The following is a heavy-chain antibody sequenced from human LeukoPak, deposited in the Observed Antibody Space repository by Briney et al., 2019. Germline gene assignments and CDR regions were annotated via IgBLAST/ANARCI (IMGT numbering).Heavy chain of an antibody. J-gene: IGHJ6*03. CDR1: GGSIRSYY. CDR3: ARDKGRSARLGYYYYYMDV. Sequence: SETLSLTCTVSGGSIRSYYWSWIRQPPGKGLEWTGYIYYTGTTNYNPSLKSRVTISVDTSKNQFSLKLSSVTAADTAVYYCARDKGRSARLGYYYYYMDVWGKGTTVTVSS. D-gene: IGHD2-21*01. V-gene: IGHV4-59*12. CDR2: IYYTGTT.